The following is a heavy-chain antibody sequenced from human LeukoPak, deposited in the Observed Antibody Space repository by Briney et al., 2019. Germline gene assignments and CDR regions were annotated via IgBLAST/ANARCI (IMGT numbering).Heavy chain of an antibody. D-gene: IGHD3-22*01. CDR2: IYHSGST. CDR1: GYSISIGYY. J-gene: IGHJ5*02. V-gene: IGHV4-38-2*02. Sequence: KASETLSLTCTVSGYSISIGYYWGWIRQPPGKGLEWIGSIYHSGSTYSNPSLKSRDTLSVDTSKNQFSVNLSPVTAPDTSVYYFARASKQTYYYDSSGYSVWFEPWGQGTLVTVSS. CDR3: ARASKQTYYYDSSGYSVWFEP.